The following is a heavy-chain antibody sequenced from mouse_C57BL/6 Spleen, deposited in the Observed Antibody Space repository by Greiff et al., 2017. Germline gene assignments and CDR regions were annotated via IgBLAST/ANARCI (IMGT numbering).Heavy chain of an antibody. CDR2: IYPSDSET. CDR3: AREGSLLRYPFAY. J-gene: IGHJ3*01. Sequence: QVQLQQPGAELVRPGSSVKLSCKASGYTFTSYWMDWVKQRPGQGLEWIGNIYPSDSETHYNQKFKDKATLTVDKSSSTAYMQLSSLTSEDSAVYYCAREGSLLRYPFAYWGQGTLVTVSA. CDR1: GYTFTSYW. D-gene: IGHD1-1*01. V-gene: IGHV1-61*01.